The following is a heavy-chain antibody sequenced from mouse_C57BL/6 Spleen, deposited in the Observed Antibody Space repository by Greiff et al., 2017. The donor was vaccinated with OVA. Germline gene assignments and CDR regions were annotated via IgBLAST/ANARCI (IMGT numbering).Heavy chain of an antibody. D-gene: IGHD2-5*01. J-gene: IGHJ4*01. V-gene: IGHV1-54*01. CDR2: INPGSGGT. CDR1: GYAFTNYL. CDR3: AREGYSNYVRAMDY. Sequence: VQLQESGAELVRPGTSVKVSCKASGYAFTNYLIEWVKQRPGQGLEWIGVINPGSGGTNYNEKFKGKATLTADKSSSTAYMQLSSLTSEDSAVYFCAREGYSNYVRAMDYWGQGTSVTVSS.